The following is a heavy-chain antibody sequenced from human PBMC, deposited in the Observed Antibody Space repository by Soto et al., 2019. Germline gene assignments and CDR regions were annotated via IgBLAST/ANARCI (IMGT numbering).Heavy chain of an antibody. CDR2: IYYSGST. V-gene: IGHV4-59*01. J-gene: IGHJ4*02. CDR1: GGSISSYY. D-gene: IGHD3-22*01. Sequence: ETLSLTCTVSGGSISSYYWSWIRQPPGKGLEWIGYIYYSGSTNYNPSLKSRVTISVDTSKNQFSLKLSSVTAADTAVYYCARASPYYDSSGYSRAFDYWGQGTLVTVS. CDR3: ARASPYYDSSGYSRAFDY.